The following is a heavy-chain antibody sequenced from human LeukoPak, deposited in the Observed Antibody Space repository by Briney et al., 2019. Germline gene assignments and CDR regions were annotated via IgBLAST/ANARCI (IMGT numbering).Heavy chain of an antibody. D-gene: IGHD2-8*01. J-gene: IGHJ6*03. CDR1: GFTFSSYS. V-gene: IGHV3-21*01. CDR2: ISSSSSYI. Sequence: GGSLRLSCAASGFTFSSYSMNWVRQAPGKGLEWDSSISSSSSYIYYADSVKGRFTISRDNAKNSLYLQMNSLRAEDTAVYYCAKEMGYYYMDVWGKGTTVTISS. CDR3: AKEMGYYYMDV.